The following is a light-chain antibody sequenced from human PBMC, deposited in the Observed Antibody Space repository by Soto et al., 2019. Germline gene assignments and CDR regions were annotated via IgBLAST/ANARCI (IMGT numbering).Light chain of an antibody. V-gene: IGKV1-5*03. CDR1: QSISNW. Sequence: DIQMTQSPSTLSASVGDRFTITCRASQSISNWLAWYQQKPGKAPKLLIYKASSLESGVPSRFSGSGSGTEFTLTISSLQPDDFGTYYCQEYNSYPWTFGQGTKVDIK. CDR3: QEYNSYPWT. CDR2: KAS. J-gene: IGKJ1*01.